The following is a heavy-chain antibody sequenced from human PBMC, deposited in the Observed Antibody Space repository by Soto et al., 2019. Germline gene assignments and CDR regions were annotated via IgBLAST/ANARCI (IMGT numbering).Heavy chain of an antibody. J-gene: IGHJ4*02. CDR1: GFTFSPYG. V-gene: IGHV3-30*18. CDR3: EKDDSSGYYYGD. CDR2: ISYAGSHK. Sequence: QVQLVESGGGVVQPGRSLRLSCAASGFTFSPYGMHWVRQAPGQGLEWVTVISYAGSHKYYADSVKGRFTISRDNSKNTLYVQMNRMRTEDTAVYYCEKDDSSGYYYGDWGQGTLVTVSS. D-gene: IGHD3-22*01.